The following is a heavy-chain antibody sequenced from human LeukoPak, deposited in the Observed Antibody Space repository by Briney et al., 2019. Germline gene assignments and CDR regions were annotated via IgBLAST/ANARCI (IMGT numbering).Heavy chain of an antibody. CDR2: ISSGSSTI. D-gene: IGHD6-19*01. J-gene: IGHJ4*02. V-gene: IGHV3-48*02. CDR3: ARANGYSSGY. Sequence: GGSLRLSCAASGFTFSSYGMHWVRQAPGKGLEWVSYISSGSSTIYYADSVKGRFTISRDNAKNSLYLQMHSLRDEDTAVYYCARANGYSSGYWGQGTLVTVSS. CDR1: GFTFSSYG.